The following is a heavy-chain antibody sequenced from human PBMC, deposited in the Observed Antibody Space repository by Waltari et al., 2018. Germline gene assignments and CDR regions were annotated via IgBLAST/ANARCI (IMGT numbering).Heavy chain of an antibody. CDR2: IYYSGST. D-gene: IGHD6-6*01. CDR1: GGSISSHY. J-gene: IGHJ4*02. Sequence: QVQLQESGPGLVKPSETLSLTCTVSGGSISSHYWSWIRQPPGQGLEWIGDIYYSGSTNYNPSLKRRVTISVDTSKNQFSLKLSSVTAADTAVYYCARDLFGSSAGDDYWGQGTLVTVSS. CDR3: ARDLFGSSAGDDY. V-gene: IGHV4-59*11.